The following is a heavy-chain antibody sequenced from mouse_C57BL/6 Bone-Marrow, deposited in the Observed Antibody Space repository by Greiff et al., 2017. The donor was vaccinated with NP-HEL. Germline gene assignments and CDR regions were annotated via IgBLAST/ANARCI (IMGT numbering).Heavy chain of an antibody. CDR2: INPSSGYT. Sequence: VQVVESGAELAKPGASVKLSCKASGYTFTSYWMHWVKQRPGQGLEWIGYINPSSGYTKYNQKFKDKATLTADKSSRTAYMQLSSLTYEDSAVYYCARFPGFAYWGQGTLVTVSA. J-gene: IGHJ3*01. CDR1: GYTFTSYW. V-gene: IGHV1-7*01. CDR3: ARFPGFAY.